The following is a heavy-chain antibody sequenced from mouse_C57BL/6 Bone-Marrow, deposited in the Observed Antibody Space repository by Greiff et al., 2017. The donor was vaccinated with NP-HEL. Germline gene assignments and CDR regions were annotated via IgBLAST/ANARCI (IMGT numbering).Heavy chain of an antibody. Sequence: VQLQQPGAELVKPGASVKLSCKASGYTFTSYWMHWVKQRPGQGLEWIGEIDPSDSYTNYNQKFKGKSTLTVDKSSSTAYMQLSSLTSEDSAVDYCARGGAVDYAMDYWGQGTSVTVSS. J-gene: IGHJ4*01. D-gene: IGHD1-1*01. CDR1: GYTFTSYW. V-gene: IGHV1-69*01. CDR3: ARGGAVDYAMDY. CDR2: IDPSDSYT.